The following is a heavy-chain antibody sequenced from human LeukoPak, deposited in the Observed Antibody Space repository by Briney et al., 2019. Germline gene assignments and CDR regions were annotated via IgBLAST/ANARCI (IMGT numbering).Heavy chain of an antibody. V-gene: IGHV3-7*01. CDR2: IKQDGSEK. D-gene: IGHD2-8*01. J-gene: IGHJ4*02. CDR1: GFTFCSW. CDR3: YATSGN. Sequence: PGGSLRLSCTASGFTFCSWVIWGRPAPRKGLEWVASIKQDGSEKYYLDSVKGRFTMSRDSAKNSLYLQMSSLRAEDTAVYYCYATSGNGGQGTLVTVSS.